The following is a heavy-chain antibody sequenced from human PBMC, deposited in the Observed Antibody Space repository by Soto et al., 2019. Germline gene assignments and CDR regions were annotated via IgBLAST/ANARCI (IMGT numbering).Heavy chain of an antibody. J-gene: IGHJ4*02. CDR3: AGGNFRY. V-gene: IGHV1-8*02. CDR2: MNPNSGNT. CDR1: GYNFNTFD. Sequence: ASVKVSCKASGYNFNTFDIYWVRQATGHGLEWMGWMNPNSGNTGYAQELRGRVTMTRNTSNTTAYLELTSLASDDTGVYYCAGGNFRYWGQGTLVTVSA.